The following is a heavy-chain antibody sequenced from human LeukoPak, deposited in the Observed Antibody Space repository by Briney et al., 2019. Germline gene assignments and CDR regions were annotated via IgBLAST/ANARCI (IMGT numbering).Heavy chain of an antibody. D-gene: IGHD4-17*01. J-gene: IGHJ5*02. Sequence: PSETLSLTCTVSGGSISSYYWSWIRQPPGKGLEWIGYIYYSGSTNYNPSLKSRVTISVDTSKNQFSLKLSSVTAADTAVYYCARGFNYGDYGGFDPWGQGTLVTVSS. CDR3: ARGFNYGDYGGFDP. V-gene: IGHV4-59*08. CDR1: GGSISSYY. CDR2: IYYSGST.